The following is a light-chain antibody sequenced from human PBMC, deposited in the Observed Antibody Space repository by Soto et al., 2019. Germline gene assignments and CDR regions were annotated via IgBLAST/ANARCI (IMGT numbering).Light chain of an antibody. Sequence: EIVMTQSPATLSVSPGESATITCRASQSINRDLAWYVQKPGQAPRRVVYGASTWATGVPPRFTGSGSGTECTLTISGLQSEDFAVYYCQQSKSWPITFGQGTRLENK. J-gene: IGKJ5*01. V-gene: IGKV3D-15*01. CDR2: GAS. CDR1: QSINRD. CDR3: QQSKSWPIT.